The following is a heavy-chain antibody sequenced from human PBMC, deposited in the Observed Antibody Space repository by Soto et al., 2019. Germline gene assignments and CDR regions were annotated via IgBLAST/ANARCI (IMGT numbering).Heavy chain of an antibody. Sequence: GASVKVCCKESGYTFTSCYMHWVRQATGQGLEWMGIINPSGGSTSYAQKFQGRVTMTRDTSTSTVYMELSSLRSEDTAVYYCARDVVLVPAATMDYYYYGMDVWGQGTTVTVSS. V-gene: IGHV1-46*01. CDR3: ARDVVLVPAATMDYYYYGMDV. CDR1: GYTFTSCY. D-gene: IGHD2-2*01. CDR2: INPSGGST. J-gene: IGHJ6*02.